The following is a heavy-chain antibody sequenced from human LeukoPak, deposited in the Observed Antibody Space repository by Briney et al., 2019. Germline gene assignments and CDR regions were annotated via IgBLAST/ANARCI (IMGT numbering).Heavy chain of an antibody. D-gene: IGHD2-15*01. Sequence: GGEVRLSCAASGFSVSNHYMSWVRQAPGKGLEWVSVICSGGSSYYPDSVTGRFTISRDNSKKTLYLQMNSLRAEDTAVYYCASDSYSAEYFQHWGQGTLVTVSS. CDR3: ASDSYSAEYFQH. J-gene: IGHJ1*01. CDR1: GFSVSNHY. V-gene: IGHV3-66*01. CDR2: ICSGGSS.